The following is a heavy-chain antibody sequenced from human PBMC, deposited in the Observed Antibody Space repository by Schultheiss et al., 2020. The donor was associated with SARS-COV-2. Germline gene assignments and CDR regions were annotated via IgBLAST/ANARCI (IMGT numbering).Heavy chain of an antibody. D-gene: IGHD3-22*01. CDR1: GGSISSGGYY. V-gene: IGHV4-31*03. CDR2: IYYSGST. Sequence: SETLSLTCTVSGGSISSGGYYWSWIRQHPGKGLEWIGYIYYSGSTYYNPSLKSRVTISVDTSKNQFSLKLSSVTAADTAVYYCARLHAYYYDSSDHNHDILDYWGQGTLVTVSS. J-gene: IGHJ4*02. CDR3: ARLHAYYYDSSDHNHDILDY.